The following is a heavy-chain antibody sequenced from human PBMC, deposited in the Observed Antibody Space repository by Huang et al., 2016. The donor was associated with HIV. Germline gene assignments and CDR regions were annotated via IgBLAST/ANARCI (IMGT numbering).Heavy chain of an antibody. CDR3: ASAVAGTLFDY. D-gene: IGHD6-19*01. CDR2: ISSSSSYI. Sequence: EVQLVDSGGGLVKPGGSLRLSCAASGFTFSSYSMNWVRQAPGKGLEWVSSISSSSSYIYYADSGKGRFTISRDNAKNSLYLQMNSLRAEDTAVYYCASAVAGTLFDYWGQGTLVTVSS. V-gene: IGHV3-21*01. J-gene: IGHJ4*02. CDR1: GFTFSSYS.